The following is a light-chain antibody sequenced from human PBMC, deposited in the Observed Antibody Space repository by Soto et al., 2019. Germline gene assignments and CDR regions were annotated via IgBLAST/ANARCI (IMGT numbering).Light chain of an antibody. CDR1: KGVRSN. Sequence: EIVMTQSPATLSVSPGERPTLSCRASKGVRSNLAWYQKKPGQAPRLPIYGASTRATGIPARFSGSGSGTEFTLTISSLQSEDFAVYYCQQYNNWPWTFGQGTKVEIK. V-gene: IGKV3-15*01. J-gene: IGKJ1*01. CDR3: QQYNNWPWT. CDR2: GAS.